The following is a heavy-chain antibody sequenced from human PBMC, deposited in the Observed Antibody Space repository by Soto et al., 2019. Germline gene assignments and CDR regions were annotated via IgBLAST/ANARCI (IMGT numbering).Heavy chain of an antibody. CDR2: INAGNGNT. J-gene: IGHJ2*01. D-gene: IGHD1-26*01. Sequence: PGQRLEWMGWINAGNGNTKYSQKFQGRVTITRDTSASTAYMELSSLRSEDTAVYYCARGGSLYWYFDLWGRGTLVSVSS. CDR3: ARGGSLYWYFDL. V-gene: IGHV1-3*01.